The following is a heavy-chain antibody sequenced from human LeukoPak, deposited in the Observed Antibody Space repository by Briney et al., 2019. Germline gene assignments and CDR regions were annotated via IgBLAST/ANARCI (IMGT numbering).Heavy chain of an antibody. CDR1: GFTFDDYG. D-gene: IGHD2-2*01. J-gene: IGHJ4*02. V-gene: IGHV3-20*04. CDR3: ARSMLWDIVVVPAAPGDY. CDR2: INWNGGST. Sequence: GGSLRLSCAASGFTFDDYGMSWVRQAPGKGLEWVSGINWNGGSTGYADSVKGRFTISRDNAKNSLYLQMNSLRAEDTASYYCARSMLWDIVVVPAAPGDYWGQGTLVTVSS.